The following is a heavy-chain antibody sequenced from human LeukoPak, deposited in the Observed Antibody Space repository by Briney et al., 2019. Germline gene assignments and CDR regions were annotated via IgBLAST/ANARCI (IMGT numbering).Heavy chain of an antibody. V-gene: IGHV3-21*01. D-gene: IGHD1-14*01. CDR1: GFTFSSYS. CDR3: ARGLGIYYYYMDV. Sequence: GGSLRLPCAASGFTFSSYSMNWVRQAPGKGLEWVSSISSSSSYIYYADSVKGRFTISRDNAKNSLYLQMNSLRAEDTAVYYCARGLGIYYYYMDVWGKGTTVTVSS. J-gene: IGHJ6*03. CDR2: ISSSSSYI.